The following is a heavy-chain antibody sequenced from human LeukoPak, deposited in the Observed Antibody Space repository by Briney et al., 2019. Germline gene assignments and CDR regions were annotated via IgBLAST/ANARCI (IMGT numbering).Heavy chain of an antibody. CDR2: INHSGSI. CDR3: ARGYLYGSGPYYYYYYGMDV. CDR1: GWSFSGYY. J-gene: IGHJ6*02. D-gene: IGHD3-10*01. V-gene: IGHV4-34*01. Sequence: SEALLLTCAVYGWSFSGYYWSWIRQTPGKGLEWNGRINHSGSINYDASLKSRVTLAVDTAKNTFSLKLSSVAAADTAVYYCARGYLYGSGPYYYYYYGMDVWGQGTTVTVSS.